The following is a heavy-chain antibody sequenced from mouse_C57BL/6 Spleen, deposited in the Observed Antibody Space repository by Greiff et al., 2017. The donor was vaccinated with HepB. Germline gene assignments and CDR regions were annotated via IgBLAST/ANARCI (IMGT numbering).Heavy chain of an antibody. CDR2: IDPETGGT. J-gene: IGHJ4*01. Sequence: VQLQQSGAELVRPGASVALSCKASGYTFTDYEMHWVKQTPVHGLEWIGAIDPETGGTAYNQKFKGKAILTADKSSSTAYMELRSLTSEDSAVYYCTRWGYDAAYAMDYWGQGTSVTVSS. CDR3: TRWGYDAAYAMDY. V-gene: IGHV1-15*01. CDR1: GYTFTDYE. D-gene: IGHD2-2*01.